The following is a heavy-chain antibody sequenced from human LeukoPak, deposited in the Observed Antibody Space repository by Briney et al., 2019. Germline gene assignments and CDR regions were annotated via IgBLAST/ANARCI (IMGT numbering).Heavy chain of an antibody. V-gene: IGHV3-21*01. J-gene: IGHJ4*02. CDR2: ISSSSSYI. D-gene: IGHD3-9*01. Sequence: GGSLRLSFAASGFTFSSYSMNWVRQAPGKGLEWLSSISSSSSYIYYADSVKGRFTISRDNAKNSLYLQMNSLRAEDTAVYYCARVGDRPYYDILTGYYSNWGQGTLVTVSS. CDR1: GFTFSSYS. CDR3: ARVGDRPYYDILTGYYSN.